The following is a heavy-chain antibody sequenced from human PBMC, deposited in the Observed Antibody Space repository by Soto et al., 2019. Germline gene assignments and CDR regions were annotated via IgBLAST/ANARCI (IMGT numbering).Heavy chain of an antibody. CDR2: TYYSGST. Sequence: PSETLSLTFTVSGGSISSCDYYWSWIRQPPGKGLEWIGYTYYSGSTYYNPSLKSRVTISVDTSNNQFSLKLSSVTAADTAVYYCAMYADGGEVHWGQGTLVNDSS. V-gene: IGHV4-30-4*01. CDR1: GGSISSCDYY. D-gene: IGHD2-8*01. J-gene: IGHJ4*02. CDR3: AMYADGGEVH.